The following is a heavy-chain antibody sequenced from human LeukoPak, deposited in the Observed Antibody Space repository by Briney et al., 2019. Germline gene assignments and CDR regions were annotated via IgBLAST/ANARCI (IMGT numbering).Heavy chain of an antibody. V-gene: IGHV4-4*02. CDR3: ARGSPSNYDFWSGYFGRYYFDY. J-gene: IGHJ4*02. CDR1: GGSISSSNW. Sequence: PSGTLSLTCAVSGGSISSSNWWSWVRQPPGKRLEWIGEIYHSGSTNYNPSLKSRVTISVDTSKNQFSLKLSSVTAADTAVYYCARGSPSNYDFWSGYFGRYYFDYWGQGTLVTVSS. CDR2: IYHSGST. D-gene: IGHD3-3*01.